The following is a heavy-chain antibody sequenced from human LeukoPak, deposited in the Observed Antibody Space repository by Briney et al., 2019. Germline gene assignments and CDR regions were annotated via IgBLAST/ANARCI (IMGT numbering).Heavy chain of an antibody. V-gene: IGHV1-2*02. CDR1: GYTFSGYY. J-gene: IGHJ4*02. CDR3: AKSAQYSSAWFTGSFDY. D-gene: IGHD6-13*01. CDR2: INPNSGDT. Sequence: ASVKVSCKASGYTFSGYYMHWVRQAPGHGLEWVGWINPNSGDTHYAQMFQGRVTMTRDTSINTAYMELRRVRSDDTAVYYCAKSAQYSSAWFTGSFDYWGQGTLVTVSS.